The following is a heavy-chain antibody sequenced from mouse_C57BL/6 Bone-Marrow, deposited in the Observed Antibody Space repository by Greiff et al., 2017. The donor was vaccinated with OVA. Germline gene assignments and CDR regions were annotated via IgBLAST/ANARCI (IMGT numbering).Heavy chain of an antibody. CDR1: GYTFTDYY. CDR2: INPNNGGT. Sequence: EVQLQQSGPELVKPGASVKISCKASGYTFTDYYMNWVKQSHGKSLEWIGDINPNNGGTSYNQKFKGKATLTVDKSSSTAYMELRSLTSEDSAVYFCARAFTTVVATGYWYFDVWGTGTTVTVSS. V-gene: IGHV1-26*01. J-gene: IGHJ1*03. D-gene: IGHD1-1*01. CDR3: ARAFTTVVATGYWYFDV.